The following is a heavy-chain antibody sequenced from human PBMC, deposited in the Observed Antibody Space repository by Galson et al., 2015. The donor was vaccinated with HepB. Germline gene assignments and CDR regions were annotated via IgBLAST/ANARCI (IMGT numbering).Heavy chain of an antibody. J-gene: IGHJ3*02. CDR2: IVPIFGTA. CDR1: GGTFSSYA. CDR3: ARVVPAALDGIDAFDI. Sequence: QSGAEVKKPGESLRISCKASGGTFSSYAISWVRQAPGQGLEWMGGIVPIFGTANYAQKFQGRVTITADESTSTAYMELSSLRSEDTAVYYCARVVPAALDGIDAFDIWGQGTMVTVSS. D-gene: IGHD2-2*01. V-gene: IGHV1-69*01.